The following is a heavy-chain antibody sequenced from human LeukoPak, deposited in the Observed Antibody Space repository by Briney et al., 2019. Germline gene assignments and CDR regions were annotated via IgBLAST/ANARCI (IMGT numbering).Heavy chain of an antibody. CDR1: GYTFTSYG. Sequence: VASVTVSCTASGYTFTSYGISWVRQAPGQGLEWMGWISAYNGNTNYAQKLQGRVTMTTDTSTSTAYMELRSLRSDDTAVYYCARDTGYSYGYVPDYWGQGTLVTVSS. CDR2: ISAYNGNT. J-gene: IGHJ4*02. CDR3: ARDTGYSYGYVPDY. V-gene: IGHV1-18*01. D-gene: IGHD5-18*01.